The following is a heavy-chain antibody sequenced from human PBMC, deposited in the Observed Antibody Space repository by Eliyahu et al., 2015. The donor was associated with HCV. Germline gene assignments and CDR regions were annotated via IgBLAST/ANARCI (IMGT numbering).Heavy chain of an antibody. CDR1: GYTFTXYG. CDR3: ARDKPYYYDSSGYYPDY. CDR2: ISAYNGNT. V-gene: IGHV1-18*04. Sequence: QVQLVQSGAEVKKPGASVKVSCKASGYTFTXYGISWVRQAPGQGLEWMGWISAYNGNTNYAQKLQGRVTMTTDTSTSTAYMELRSLRSDDTAVYYCARDKPYYYDSSGYYPDYWGQGTLVTVSS. D-gene: IGHD3-22*01. J-gene: IGHJ4*02.